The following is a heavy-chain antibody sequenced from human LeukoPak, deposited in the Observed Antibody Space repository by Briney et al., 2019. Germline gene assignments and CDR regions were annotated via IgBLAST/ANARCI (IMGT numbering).Heavy chain of an antibody. J-gene: IGHJ4*01. D-gene: IGHD6-19*01. CDR3: ARGGSGWYFDY. Sequence: GQSLKISCKGSGYSFTNYWIGWVRQKPGKGLEYMGIIYTVDSDTRYSPSFQGQVTISVDKSINTAYPQWTTLKASDTAMYYCARGGSGWYFDYWGHGSLVTVSS. CDR2: IYTVDSDT. CDR1: GYSFTNYW. V-gene: IGHV5-51*01.